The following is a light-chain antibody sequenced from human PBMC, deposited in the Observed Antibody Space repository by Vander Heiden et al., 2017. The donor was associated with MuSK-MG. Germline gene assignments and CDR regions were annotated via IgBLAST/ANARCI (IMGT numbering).Light chain of an antibody. CDR2: AAS. CDR1: QGISSY. CDR3: QQLNSYPLRFT. J-gene: IGKJ3*01. V-gene: IGKV1-9*01. Sequence: DIQLTQSPSFLSASVGDRVTITCRASQGISSYLAWYQQKPGKAPKLLIDAASTVQSGVPSRFSGSGSGTEFTLTISSLQPEDFATYYCQQLNSYPLRFTFGPGTKVDIK.